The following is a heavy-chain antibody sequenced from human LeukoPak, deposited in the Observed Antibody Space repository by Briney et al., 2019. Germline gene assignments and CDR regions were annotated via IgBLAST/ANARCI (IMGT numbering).Heavy chain of an antibody. Sequence: PGGSLRLSCAASGFTFSSYSINWVRQAPGRGLEWVSSISRSSTYIYYADSVKGRFTISTDNSKNSLYPQMNSLRAEGTVVYYCTREAHYGRKAFFDYWGEGTLVTVSS. J-gene: IGHJ4*02. CDR1: GFTFSSYS. D-gene: IGHD4-17*01. CDR3: TREAHYGRKAFFDY. CDR2: ISRSSTYI. V-gene: IGHV3-21*01.